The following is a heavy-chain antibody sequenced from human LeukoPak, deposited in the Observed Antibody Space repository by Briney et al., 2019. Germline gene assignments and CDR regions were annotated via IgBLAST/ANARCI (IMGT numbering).Heavy chain of an antibody. D-gene: IGHD3-9*01. Sequence: SETLSLTCTVSGGSIKSFYWSWIRRPAGKGLQGVGRAFSRGTTNYNPSLKSRVTVSLDTSKNQFSLKLSSVTAADTAVYYCARGRYDNLTGHLARLDVWGQGTTVIVSS. V-gene: IGHV4-4*07. CDR2: AFSRGTT. J-gene: IGHJ6*02. CDR1: GGSIKSFY. CDR3: ARGRYDNLTGHLARLDV.